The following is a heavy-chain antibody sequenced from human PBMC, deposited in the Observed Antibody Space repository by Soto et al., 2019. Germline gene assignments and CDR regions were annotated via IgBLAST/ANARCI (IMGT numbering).Heavy chain of an antibody. J-gene: IGHJ3*02. CDR3: ARDQTTGLTDAFDI. CDR2: ISPYNGNT. CDR1: GYTCIRYG. D-gene: IGHD1-1*01. Sequence: HVQLVQSGAEVKKPWASLKVSCKAAGYTCIRYGVRWVRQSPGQGLEWLGWISPYNGNTNYAQKFQGRITITNDTSTSPVYMDLRSLRTDDTAVYYCARDQTTGLTDAFDIWGEGTMVVVSS. V-gene: IGHV1-18*01.